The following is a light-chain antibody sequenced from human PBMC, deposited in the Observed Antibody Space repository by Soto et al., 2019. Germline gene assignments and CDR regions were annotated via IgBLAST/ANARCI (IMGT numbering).Light chain of an antibody. CDR2: EVN. Sequence: QSALTQPASVSGSPGQSLTISCTGTSSDLGSYNLVSWYQQHPGKAPKLMIYEVNKRPSGVSNRFSASKSGNTASLTISGLQAEDGADYYCCSYAGSSTSWVFGGGTQLTLL. V-gene: IGLV2-23*02. CDR3: CSYAGSSTSWV. J-gene: IGLJ3*02. CDR1: SSDLGSYNL.